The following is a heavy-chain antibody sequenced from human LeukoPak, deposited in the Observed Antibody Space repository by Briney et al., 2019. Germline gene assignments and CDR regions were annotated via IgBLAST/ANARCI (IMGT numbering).Heavy chain of an antibody. D-gene: IGHD6-13*01. CDR3: AKVAVLSSSWYYNWFDP. Sequence: PGGSLRLSCAASGFTFSSYSMNWVRQAPGKGLEWVSSISSSSSYIYYADSVKGRFTISRDNAKNSLYLQMNSLRAEDTAVYYCAKVAVLSSSWYYNWFDPWGRGTLVTVSS. J-gene: IGHJ5*02. V-gene: IGHV3-21*01. CDR2: ISSSSSYI. CDR1: GFTFSSYS.